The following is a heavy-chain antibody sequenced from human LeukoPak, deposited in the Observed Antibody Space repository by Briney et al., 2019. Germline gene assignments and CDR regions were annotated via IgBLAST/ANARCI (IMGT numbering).Heavy chain of an antibody. CDR1: GFTVSSNY. V-gene: IGHV3-66*01. J-gene: IGHJ4*02. Sequence: GGSLRLSCAASGFTVSSNYMTWVRQAPGKGLEWVSVIYSGGRTYYEDSVKGRFTISRDNSKNTLYLQMSSLRAEDTAVYYCARGVEPRDYSLDYWGQGTLVTVSS. CDR2: IYSGGRT. CDR3: ARGVEPRDYSLDY. D-gene: IGHD3-16*01.